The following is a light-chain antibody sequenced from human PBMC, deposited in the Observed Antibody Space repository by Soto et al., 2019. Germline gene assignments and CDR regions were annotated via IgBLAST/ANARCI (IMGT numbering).Light chain of an antibody. Sequence: DIQMTQSPSSLSACVGDRVTITCRASQGISNFLAWYQQNPGKVPKLLIYAASTLQSGVPSRFSGSGSGTDFTLTITSLQPEDVATYYCQKYNSAPWTFGQGTKVEIK. CDR1: QGISNF. V-gene: IGKV1-27*01. CDR2: AAS. CDR3: QKYNSAPWT. J-gene: IGKJ1*01.